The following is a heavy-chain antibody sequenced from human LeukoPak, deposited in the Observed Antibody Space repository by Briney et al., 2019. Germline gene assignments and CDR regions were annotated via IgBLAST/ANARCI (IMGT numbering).Heavy chain of an antibody. J-gene: IGHJ4*02. CDR1: GYTFTSYD. CDR3: AREGGDTVTNRY. D-gene: IGHD4-17*01. Sequence: GASVKVSCKASGYTFTSYDIDWVRQATGQGLEWMGWMNPNSGNTGYAQKFQGRVTMTRNTSISTAYMELSSLRSEDTAVYYCAREGGDTVTNRYWGQGTLVTVSS. CDR2: MNPNSGNT. V-gene: IGHV1-8*01.